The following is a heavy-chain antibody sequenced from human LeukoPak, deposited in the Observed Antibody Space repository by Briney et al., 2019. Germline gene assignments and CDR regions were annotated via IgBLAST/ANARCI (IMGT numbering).Heavy chain of an antibody. CDR1: GDFIRSYC. D-gene: IGHD2-2*01. Sequence: SGTLSLSCEVSGDFIRSYCSGWVRQPPGKGLEWIVRIYATGCTKFNPPLKSRLTTSLDTSTNHFSPKLSLQLPSETAADMAVYFCARHGYAASYYFHDCWSQGTLVTAS. J-gene: IGHJ4*02. CDR2: IYATGCT. CDR3: ARHGYAASYYFHDC. V-gene: IGHV4-59*10.